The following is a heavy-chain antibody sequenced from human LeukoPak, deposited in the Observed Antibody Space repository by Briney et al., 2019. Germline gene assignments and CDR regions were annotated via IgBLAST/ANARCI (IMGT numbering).Heavy chain of an antibody. V-gene: IGHV3-21*01. J-gene: IGHJ6*03. D-gene: IGHD2-2*01. CDR2: ISSSSSYI. CDR3: AKNGAAAMQDYYYYYYMDV. Sequence: GGSLRLSCAASGFTFSSYSMNWVRQAPGKGLEWVSSISSSSSYIYYADSVKGRFTISRDNAKNSLYLQMNSLRAEDTAVYYCAKNGAAAMQDYYYYYYMDVWGKGTTVTISS. CDR1: GFTFSSYS.